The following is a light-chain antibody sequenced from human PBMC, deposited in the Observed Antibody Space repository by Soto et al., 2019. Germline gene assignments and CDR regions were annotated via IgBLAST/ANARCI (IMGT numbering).Light chain of an antibody. CDR3: QHYNSYSEA. Sequence: VGDRVTITSRASQSISSYLNWYQQKPGKAPKLLIYKASTLKSGVPSRFSGSGSGTEFTLTISRLQPDEFTTYYCQHYNSYSEAFGQGTKVDIK. CDR2: KAS. CDR1: QSISSY. V-gene: IGKV1-5*03. J-gene: IGKJ1*01.